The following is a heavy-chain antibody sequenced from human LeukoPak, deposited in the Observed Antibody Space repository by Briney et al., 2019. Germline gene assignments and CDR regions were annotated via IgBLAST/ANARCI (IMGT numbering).Heavy chain of an antibody. J-gene: IGHJ4*02. Sequence: ASVKVSCTASGYTFGTHWMHWVRQAPGQGLEWMGIINPSGDFRSYAQKFQGRIIVTRDMSTRTLYMELSDLRPEDTAVYYCASGDDYVWGSPDYWGQGTLVTVSS. CDR2: INPSGDFR. CDR1: GYTFGTHW. V-gene: IGHV1-46*01. CDR3: ASGDDYVWGSPDY. D-gene: IGHD3-16*01.